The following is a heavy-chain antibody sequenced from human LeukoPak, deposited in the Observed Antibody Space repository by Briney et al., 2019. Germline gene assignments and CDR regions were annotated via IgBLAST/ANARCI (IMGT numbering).Heavy chain of an antibody. Sequence: GGSLRLSCAASGFTFSSYWMSWVRQAPGKGVEWVANIKQDGSEKYYVDSVKGRFTISRESAKNSLYLQMNSLRAEDTAVYYCARPVYYYCGMDVWGKGTTVTVSS. CDR1: GFTFSSYW. CDR2: IKQDGSEK. J-gene: IGHJ6*04. V-gene: IGHV3-7*03. CDR3: ARPVYYYCGMDV.